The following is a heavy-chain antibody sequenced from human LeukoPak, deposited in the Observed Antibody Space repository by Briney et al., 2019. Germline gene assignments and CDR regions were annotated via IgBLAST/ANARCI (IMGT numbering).Heavy chain of an antibody. J-gene: IGHJ4*02. V-gene: IGHV3-48*01. CDR2: ITSSSTNI. CDR1: GFTFSSYS. CDR3: AYSYGPYYYDY. D-gene: IGHD5-18*01. Sequence: PGGSLRHSCAASGFTFSSYSMNWVRQAPGKGLEWVSYITSSSTNIYYADSVKGRFTISSDNAKNSLYLQMNSLRAEDTAVYYCAYSYGPYYYDYWGQGTLVAVSS.